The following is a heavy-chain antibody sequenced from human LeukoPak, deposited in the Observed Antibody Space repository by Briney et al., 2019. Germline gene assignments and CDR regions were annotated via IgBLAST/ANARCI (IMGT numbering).Heavy chain of an antibody. CDR3: ARIVDGFGESPDYYYYYMDV. Sequence: PSETLSLTCAVYGGSFSGYYWSWIRQPPGKGLEWIGEINHSGSTNYNPSLKSRVTISVDTSKNQFSLKLSSVTAADTAVYYCARIVDGFGESPDYYYYYMDVWGKGTTVTISS. V-gene: IGHV4-34*01. CDR2: INHSGST. CDR1: GGSFSGYY. D-gene: IGHD3-10*01. J-gene: IGHJ6*03.